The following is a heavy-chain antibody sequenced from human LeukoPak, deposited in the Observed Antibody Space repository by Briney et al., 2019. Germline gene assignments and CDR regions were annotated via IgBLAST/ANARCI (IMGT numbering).Heavy chain of an antibody. V-gene: IGHV1-24*01. CDR1: GYTLTELS. CDR3: ATFRLVDYYFDY. Sequence: GASVKVSCKVSGYTLTELSMHWVRQAHGKGLEWMGGFDPEDGETIYAQKFQGRVTMTEDTSTDTAYMELSSLRSEDTAVYYCATFRLVDYYFDYWGQGTLVTVSS. J-gene: IGHJ4*02. D-gene: IGHD2-15*01. CDR2: FDPEDGET.